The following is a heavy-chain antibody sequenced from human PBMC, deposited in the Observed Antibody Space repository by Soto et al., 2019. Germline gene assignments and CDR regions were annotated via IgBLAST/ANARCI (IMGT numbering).Heavy chain of an antibody. V-gene: IGHV4-34*01. J-gene: IGHJ6*02. CDR1: GGSFSGYY. Sequence: SETLSLTCAVYGGSFSGYYWSWIRQPPGKGLEWIGEINHSGSTNYNPSLKSRVTISVDTSKNQFSLKLSSVTAADTAVYYGARLAMDNYYYYGMDVWGQGTTVTV. CDR3: ARLAMDNYYYYGMDV. CDR2: INHSGST. D-gene: IGHD5-18*01.